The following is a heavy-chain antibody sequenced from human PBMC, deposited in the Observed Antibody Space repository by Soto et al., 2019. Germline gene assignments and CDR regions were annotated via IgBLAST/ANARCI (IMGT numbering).Heavy chain of an antibody. CDR1: GFTFSDYY. Sequence: PGGSLRLSCAASGFTFSDYYMSWIRQAPGKGLEWVSYISSSGSTIYYADSVKGRFTISRDNAKNSLYLQMNSLRAEDTAVYYCAGDAQVVITVDQHYFDYWGQGTLVTVSS. CDR3: AGDAQVVITVDQHYFDY. J-gene: IGHJ4*02. D-gene: IGHD3-22*01. V-gene: IGHV3-11*01. CDR2: ISSSGSTI.